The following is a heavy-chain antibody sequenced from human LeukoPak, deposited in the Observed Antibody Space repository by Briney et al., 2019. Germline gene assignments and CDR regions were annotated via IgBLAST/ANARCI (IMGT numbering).Heavy chain of an antibody. J-gene: IGHJ1*01. CDR2: ISSSSSYI. V-gene: IGHV3-21*01. D-gene: IGHD6-13*01. CDR3: ALNSAYSTPFQH. CDR1: GFTFSSYS. Sequence: PGGSLRLSCAASGFTFSSYSMNWVRQAPGKGLEWVSSISSSSSYIYYADSVKGRFTISRDNAKNSLYLQMNSLRAEDTAVYYCALNSAYSTPFQHWGQGTLVTVSS.